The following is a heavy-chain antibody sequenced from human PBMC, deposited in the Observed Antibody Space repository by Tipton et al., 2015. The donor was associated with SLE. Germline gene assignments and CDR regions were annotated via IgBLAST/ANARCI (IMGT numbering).Heavy chain of an antibody. J-gene: IGHJ4*02. D-gene: IGHD2-8*02. CDR1: GGSFSDYS. Sequence: TLSLTCAVYGGSFSDYSWSWIRQPPGKGLEWIGEINHSGSTNYNPSLKSRVTISIDTSKNQFSLRLSPVTAADTAVYYCARDCTAGVCYTTSFDYWGQGTLVTVSP. V-gene: IGHV4-34*01. CDR3: ARDCTAGVCYTTSFDY. CDR2: INHSGST.